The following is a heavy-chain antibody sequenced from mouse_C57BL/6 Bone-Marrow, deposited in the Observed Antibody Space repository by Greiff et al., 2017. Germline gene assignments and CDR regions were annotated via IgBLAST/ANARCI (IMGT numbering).Heavy chain of an antibody. J-gene: IGHJ2*01. CDR3: ARDIYEGYLKSYFDD. Sequence: EVKLVEPGGGLVKPGGSLKLSCAASGFTFSSYAMSWVRQTPEKRLEWVATISDGGSYTYYPDNVKGRFTISRDKAKNNLYLQMSHLKSEDTAMYYCARDIYEGYLKSYFDDWGKGTTLTVSS. CDR2: ISDGGSYT. D-gene: IGHD2-3*01. V-gene: IGHV5-4*01. CDR1: GFTFSSYA.